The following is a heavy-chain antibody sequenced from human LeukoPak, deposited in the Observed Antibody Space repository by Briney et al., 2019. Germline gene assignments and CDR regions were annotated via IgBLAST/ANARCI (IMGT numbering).Heavy chain of an antibody. D-gene: IGHD3-10*01. CDR3: ARANNGSGSYSN. J-gene: IGHJ4*02. CDR1: GGSISRGGYY. CDR2: IYYSGST. V-gene: IGHV4-31*03. Sequence: SETLSLTCTVSGGSISRGGYYWSWIRQHPGKGLEWIGYIYYSGSTYYNPSLKSRVTISVDTSKNQFSLKLSSVTAADTAVYYCARANNGSGSYSNWGQGTLVTVSS.